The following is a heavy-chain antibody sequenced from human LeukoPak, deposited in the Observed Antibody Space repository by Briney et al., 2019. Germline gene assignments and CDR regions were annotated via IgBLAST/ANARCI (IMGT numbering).Heavy chain of an antibody. D-gene: IGHD4-17*01. V-gene: IGHV3-7*05. CDR1: GFTFGRHW. J-gene: IGHJ4*02. CDR2: IKQDGSQR. CDR3: AREVYGDNYFDY. Sequence: PGGSLRLSRAASGFTFGRHWMSWVRQAPGKGPEWVANIKQDGSQRYYVDSVKGRFTISRDNARNSLFLQMNSLRAEDTAVYYCAREVYGDNYFDYWGQGTLVTVSS.